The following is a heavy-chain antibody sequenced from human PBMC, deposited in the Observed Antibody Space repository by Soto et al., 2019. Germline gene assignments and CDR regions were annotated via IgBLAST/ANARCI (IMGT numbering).Heavy chain of an antibody. Sequence: QVQLMQSGAEVKKPGSSVKVSCKASGGTFSTSAISWVRQAPGEGLEWVGGIMPVFATPDYAQKFQGRVTISADQPTTTAYLELTSLTTDDTAVYYCARAKDRQQLGGNYYYILDVWGQGTAITVSS. J-gene: IGHJ6*02. CDR2: IMPVFATP. D-gene: IGHD3-3*02. CDR1: GGTFSTSA. CDR3: ARAKDRQQLGGNYYYILDV. V-gene: IGHV1-69*12.